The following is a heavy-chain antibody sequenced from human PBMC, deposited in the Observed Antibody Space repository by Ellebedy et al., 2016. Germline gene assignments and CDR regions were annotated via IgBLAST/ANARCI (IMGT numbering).Heavy chain of an antibody. CDR2: ISGDGSST. J-gene: IGHJ4*02. CDR3: RQGHYFDY. Sequence: GESLKISCAASGFTFSSYSMNWVRQAPGKGLEWVSTISGDGSSTYFADSVKGRFTISRDNSKNTLFLKMNSLRAEDTAVYYCRQGHYFDYWGQGTLVTVSS. CDR1: GFTFSSYS. V-gene: IGHV3-23*01.